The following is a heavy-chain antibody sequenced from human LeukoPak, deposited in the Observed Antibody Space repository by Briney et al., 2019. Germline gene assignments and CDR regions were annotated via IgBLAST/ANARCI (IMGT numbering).Heavy chain of an antibody. Sequence: GASVKVSCKASGYTFTSYYMHWVRQAPGQGLEWMGIINPSGGSTSYAQKFQGRVTMTRDTSTSTVYMELSRLRSDDTAVYYCAREASPKRLRYFDWPWFDPWGQGTLVTVSS. D-gene: IGHD3-9*01. J-gene: IGHJ5*02. V-gene: IGHV1-46*01. CDR3: AREASPKRLRYFDWPWFDP. CDR1: GYTFTSYY. CDR2: INPSGGST.